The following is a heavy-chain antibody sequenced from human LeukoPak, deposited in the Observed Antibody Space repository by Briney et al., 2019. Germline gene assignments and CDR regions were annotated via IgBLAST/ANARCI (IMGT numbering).Heavy chain of an antibody. CDR3: VRETSSSAHY. V-gene: IGHV4-39*07. CDR2: ISYSGRT. Sequence: PSETLSLTCTVSGGSMSSGDYHWAWVRQPPGKGLEWIGSISYSGRTFYKPSLTSRVAISIDASKSQFSLRLSSVTAADTAVYYCVRETSSSAHYWGQGTLVTVSS. CDR1: GGSMSSGDYH. J-gene: IGHJ4*02. D-gene: IGHD6-6*01.